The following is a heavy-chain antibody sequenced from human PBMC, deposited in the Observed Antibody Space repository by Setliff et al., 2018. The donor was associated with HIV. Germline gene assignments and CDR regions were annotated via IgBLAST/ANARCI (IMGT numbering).Heavy chain of an antibody. Sequence: SETLSLTCAVSGFSISSGFFWGWVRQPPGKGLEWIGSIYQSGTTYYNPSLKSLVTVSVDSSRNQFSLKLNSMTAADTAVYYCAREVGTYYNFWSSEQNAFDIWGQGTLVTVSS. D-gene: IGHD3-3*01. CDR2: IYQSGTT. CDR1: GFSISSGFF. CDR3: AREVGTYYNFWSSEQNAFDI. V-gene: IGHV4-38-2*02. J-gene: IGHJ3*02.